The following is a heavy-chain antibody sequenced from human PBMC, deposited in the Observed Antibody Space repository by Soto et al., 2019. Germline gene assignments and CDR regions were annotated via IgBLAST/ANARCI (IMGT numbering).Heavy chain of an antibody. D-gene: IGHD3-22*01. Sequence: GGSLRLSCAASGFIFSDYGMHWVRQAPGKGLEWVAVISYAGSNKDYADSVKGRFTISRDNSKNTLYLQMNSLRPEDTAVYYCAKDDSPNYYFDRSLYYVPFDYWGQGTLVTVSS. CDR3: AKDDSPNYYFDRSLYYVPFDY. J-gene: IGHJ4*02. CDR2: ISYAGSNK. V-gene: IGHV3-30*18. CDR1: GFIFSDYG.